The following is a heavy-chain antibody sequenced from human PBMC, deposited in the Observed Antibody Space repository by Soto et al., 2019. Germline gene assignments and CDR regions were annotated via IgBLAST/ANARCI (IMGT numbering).Heavy chain of an antibody. CDR1: GYTFTSYG. CDR3: ARRYSSGWPTQYYYYYYGMDV. Sequence: ASVKVSCKASGYTFTSYGISWLLQAPGQGLEWMGWISAYNGNTNYAQKLQGRVTMTTDTSTSTAYMELRSLRSDDTAVYYCARRYSSGWPTQYYYYYYGMDVWGQGTTVTVSS. V-gene: IGHV1-18*01. CDR2: ISAYNGNT. J-gene: IGHJ6*02. D-gene: IGHD6-19*01.